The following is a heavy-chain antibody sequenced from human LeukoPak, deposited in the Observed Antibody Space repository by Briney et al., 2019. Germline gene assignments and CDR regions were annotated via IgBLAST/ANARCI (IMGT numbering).Heavy chain of an antibody. CDR2: ISSSGITI. D-gene: IGHD4-17*01. V-gene: IGHV3-48*03. J-gene: IGHJ4*02. CDR3: AREGLHDYGDFWSYSSGDYFDY. Sequence: GGSLRLSCAASGFTFSSYEMNWVRQAPGKGLEWVSYISSSGITIYYADSVKGRFTISRDNAKNSLYLQMNSMRAEDTAVYYCAREGLHDYGDFWSYSSGDYFDYWGQGTLVTVSS. CDR1: GFTFSSYE.